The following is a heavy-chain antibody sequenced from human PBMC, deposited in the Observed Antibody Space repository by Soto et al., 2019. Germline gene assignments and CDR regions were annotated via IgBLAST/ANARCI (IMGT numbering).Heavy chain of an antibody. CDR1: GFTFSSYS. CDR3: ARVRDFDWEYYFDY. D-gene: IGHD3-9*01. CDR2: ISSSSSYI. Sequence: GGSLRLSCAASGFTFSSYSMNWVRQAPGKGLEWVSSISSSSSYIYYADSVKGRFTISRDNAKNSLYLQMNSLRAEDTAVYYCARVRDFDWEYYFDYWGQGTLVTVSS. J-gene: IGHJ4*02. V-gene: IGHV3-21*01.